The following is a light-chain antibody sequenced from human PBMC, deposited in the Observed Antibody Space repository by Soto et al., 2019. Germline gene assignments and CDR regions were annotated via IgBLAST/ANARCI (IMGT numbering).Light chain of an antibody. CDR3: SSYAGSSNFMV. J-gene: IGLJ2*01. Sequence: QSALTQPPSASGSPGQSVTMSCSGTSSDVGGYDYVSWYQQHPGKAPKLMIYEVSKRPSGVPDRFFGSKSGNTASLTVSGLQAEDEADYYCSSYAGSSNFMVFGGGTKLTVL. CDR2: EVS. CDR1: SSDVGGYDY. V-gene: IGLV2-8*01.